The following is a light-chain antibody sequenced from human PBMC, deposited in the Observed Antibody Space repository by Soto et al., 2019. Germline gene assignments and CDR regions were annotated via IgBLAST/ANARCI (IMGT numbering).Light chain of an antibody. CDR1: QSVSGK. J-gene: IGKJ1*01. V-gene: IGKV3-15*01. CDR2: DAS. CDR3: QQYNNWPWT. Sequence: EVVMTHSPATLAVSPCEGAALSGRASQSVSGKLVWYQQRPGQAPRLLIYDASTRATGIPARFSGSGSGTDFTLTISSLQSEDFAVYYCQQYNNWPWTSGQGTKVDIK.